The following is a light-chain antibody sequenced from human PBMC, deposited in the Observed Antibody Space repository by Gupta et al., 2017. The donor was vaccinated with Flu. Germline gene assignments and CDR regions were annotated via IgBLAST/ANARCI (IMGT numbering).Light chain of an antibody. V-gene: IGKV3-11*01. CDR3: QQRSNWPYT. Sequence: PATLALSPGERATLSCRASQSVSSYLAWYQQNPGQAPRLLIFDASNRATGIPARFSGSGSGTDFTLTISSREPEDFAVYYCQQRSNWPYTFGQGTKLEIK. CDR1: QSVSSY. CDR2: DAS. J-gene: IGKJ2*01.